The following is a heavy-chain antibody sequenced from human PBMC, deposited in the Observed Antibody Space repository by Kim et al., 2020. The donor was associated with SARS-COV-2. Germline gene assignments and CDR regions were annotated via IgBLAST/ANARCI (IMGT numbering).Heavy chain of an antibody. CDR2: INPDASTT. J-gene: IGHJ4*02. CDR1: GFTFSSYW. D-gene: IGHD1-1*01. Sequence: GGSLRLSCTASGFTFSSYWMYWVRQAPGKGLVWVSRINPDASTTTYADSVKGRFTISRDNAKNTLYLQMNSLIVEDTAMYYCTSTGNSGYWGQGTLVTVS. V-gene: IGHV3-74*01. CDR3: TSTGNSGY.